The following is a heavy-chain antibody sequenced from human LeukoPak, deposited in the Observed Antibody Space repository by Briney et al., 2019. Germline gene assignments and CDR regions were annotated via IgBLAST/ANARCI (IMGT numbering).Heavy chain of an antibody. J-gene: IGHJ5*02. Sequence: AASVKVSCKASGYTFTGYYMHWVGQAPGQGLEWMGWVNPNSGGTNYAQKFQGRVTMTRDTSISTAYMELSRLRSDDTAVYYCARAAGTTMTPSEYSWFDPWGQGTLVTVSS. CDR3: ARAAGTTMTPSEYSWFDP. D-gene: IGHD4-17*01. V-gene: IGHV1-2*02. CDR1: GYTFTGYY. CDR2: VNPNSGGT.